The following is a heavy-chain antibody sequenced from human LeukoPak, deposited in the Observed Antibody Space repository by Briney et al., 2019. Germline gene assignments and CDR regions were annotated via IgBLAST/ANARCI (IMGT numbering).Heavy chain of an antibody. CDR2: IYSGGST. CDR3: ARVVDTEDYFDY. D-gene: IGHD5-18*01. CDR1: GFTVSSNY. Sequence: GGSLRLSCAASGFTVSSNYMSWVRQAPGKGLEWVSVIYSGGSTYYADSVKGRFTISRDSSKNTLYLQMNSLRAEDTAVYYCARVVDTEDYFDYWGQGTLVTVSS. J-gene: IGHJ4*02. V-gene: IGHV3-53*01.